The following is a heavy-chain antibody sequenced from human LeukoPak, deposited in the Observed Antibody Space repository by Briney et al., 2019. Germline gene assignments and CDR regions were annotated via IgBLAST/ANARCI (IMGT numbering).Heavy chain of an antibody. V-gene: IGHV1-18*01. D-gene: IGHD3-22*01. CDR1: GYTFTSYG. Sequence: ASVKVSCKASGYTFTSYGISWVRQAPGQGLEWMGWISAYNGNTNYAQKLQGRVTMTTDTSTSTAYMELRSLRSDDTAVYYCARDARDYDSSGMFDPWGQGTLVTVSS. CDR2: ISAYNGNT. CDR3: ARDARDYDSSGMFDP. J-gene: IGHJ5*02.